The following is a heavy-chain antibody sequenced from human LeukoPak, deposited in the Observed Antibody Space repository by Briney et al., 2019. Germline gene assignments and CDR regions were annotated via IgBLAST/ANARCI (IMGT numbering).Heavy chain of an antibody. Sequence: SETLSLTCAVYGGSFSGYYWXWIRXPPGKXLEWIGEINHSGSTNYNPSLKSRVTISVDTSKNQFSLKLSSVTAADTAVYYCARFRGYSYGWDNWFDPWGQGTLVTVSA. D-gene: IGHD5-18*01. CDR2: INHSGST. V-gene: IGHV4-34*01. J-gene: IGHJ5*02. CDR3: ARFRGYSYGWDNWFDP. CDR1: GGSFSGYY.